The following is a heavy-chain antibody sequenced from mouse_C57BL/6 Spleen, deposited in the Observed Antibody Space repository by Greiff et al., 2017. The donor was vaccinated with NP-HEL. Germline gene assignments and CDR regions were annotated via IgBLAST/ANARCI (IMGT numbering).Heavy chain of an antibody. D-gene: IGHD3-2*02. CDR3: ARTAQATYYFDY. CDR2: INPSTGGT. Sequence: VQLQQSGPELVKPGASVKISCKASGYSFTGYYMTWVKQSPEKSLEWIGEINPSTGGTTYNQKFKAKATLTVDKSSSTAYMQLKSLTSEDSAVYYCARTAQATYYFDYWGQGTTLTVSS. J-gene: IGHJ2*01. CDR1: GYSFTGYY. V-gene: IGHV1-42*01.